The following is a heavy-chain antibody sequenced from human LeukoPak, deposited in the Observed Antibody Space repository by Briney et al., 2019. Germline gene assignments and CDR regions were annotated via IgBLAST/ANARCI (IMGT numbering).Heavy chain of an antibody. CDR1: GFTFSSYA. Sequence: GSLRLSCAASGFTFSSYAMSWVRQAPGKGLEWVSDISGSGISTHYADSVKGRFTISRDNSKNTLYLQMNSLRAEDTAVYYCAKDQWSFSYFDYWGQGTLVTVSS. V-gene: IGHV3-23*01. D-gene: IGHD1-26*01. J-gene: IGHJ4*02. CDR3: AKDQWSFSYFDY. CDR2: ISGSGIST.